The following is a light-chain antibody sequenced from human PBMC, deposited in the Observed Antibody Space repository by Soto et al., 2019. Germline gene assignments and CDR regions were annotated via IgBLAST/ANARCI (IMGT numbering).Light chain of an antibody. V-gene: IGKV1-39*01. Sequence: DIQMTQSPSSLSASVGDSVTVTCRASQPIGTSLHWYQQRAGKAPKVLISSASRLQSGVSSRFSGSGSGTHFTLTISSLRPEDSATYYCLQSFSFPRTFGQGTKVDIK. CDR1: QPIGTS. CDR2: SAS. J-gene: IGKJ1*01. CDR3: LQSFSFPRT.